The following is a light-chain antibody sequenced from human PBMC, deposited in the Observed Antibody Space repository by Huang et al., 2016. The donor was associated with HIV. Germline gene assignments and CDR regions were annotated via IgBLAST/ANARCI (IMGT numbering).Light chain of an antibody. CDR2: GAS. CDR1: QGIRNF. J-gene: IGKJ1*01. CDR3: QKYSNDPRA. V-gene: IGKV1-27*01. Sequence: DIQMTQSPSSLSASVGDRVTITCRASQGIRNFVAWYQQKPGKPPKLLIYGASTLESGVPSRLSGGGSETEFTLTIRSLQTEDVATYYCQKYSNDPRAFGQGTRVDIK.